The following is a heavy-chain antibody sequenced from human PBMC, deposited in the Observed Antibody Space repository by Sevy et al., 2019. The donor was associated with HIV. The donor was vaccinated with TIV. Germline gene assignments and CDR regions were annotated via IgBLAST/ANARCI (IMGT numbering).Heavy chain of an antibody. CDR2: ISYDGSNK. CDR3: AKDKDNDFWSGPFDY. D-gene: IGHD3-3*01. Sequence: GGSLRLSCAASGFTFSSYGMHWVRQAPGKGLEWVAVISYDGSNKYYADSVKGRFTNSRDNSKNTLYLQMNSLRAEDTAVYYCAKDKDNDFWSGPFDYWGQGTLVTVSS. J-gene: IGHJ4*02. CDR1: GFTFSSYG. V-gene: IGHV3-30*18.